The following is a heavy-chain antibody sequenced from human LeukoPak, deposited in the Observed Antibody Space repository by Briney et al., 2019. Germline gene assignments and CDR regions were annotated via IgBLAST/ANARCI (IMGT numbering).Heavy chain of an antibody. CDR2: VSGGGGGT. CDR3: ARVSGSGSYSFDY. V-gene: IGHV3-23*01. J-gene: IGHJ4*02. CDR1: GFTFSNYA. Sequence: GGSLRLSCAASGFTFSNYAMNWVRQAPGKGLEWVSTVSGGGGGTYYADSVKGRFTISRDNSKNTLYLQMNSLRAEDTAVYYCARVSGSGSYSFDYWGQGTLVTVSS. D-gene: IGHD1-26*01.